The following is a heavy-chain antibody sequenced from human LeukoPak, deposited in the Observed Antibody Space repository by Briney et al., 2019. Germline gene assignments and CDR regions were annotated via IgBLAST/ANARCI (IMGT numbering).Heavy chain of an antibody. CDR2: INTNTGNP. CDR1: GYTFTSYA. V-gene: IGHV7-4-1*02. D-gene: IGHD2-15*01. J-gene: IGHJ6*03. CDR3: ARKSVAATPRDIVYQYYSMDV. Sequence: GASVKVSCKASGYTFTSYAMNWVRQAPGRGLEWMGWINTNTGNPTYAQGFTGRFVFSLDTSVSTAYLQISSLKAEDTAVYYCARKSVAATPRDIVYQYYSMDVWGKGTTVTVSS.